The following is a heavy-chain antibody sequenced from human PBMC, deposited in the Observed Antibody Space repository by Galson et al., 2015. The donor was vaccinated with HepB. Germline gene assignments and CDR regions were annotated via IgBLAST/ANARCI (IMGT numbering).Heavy chain of an antibody. CDR1: GFTFSSYV. CDR2: IGGSGSTT. J-gene: IGHJ5*02. Sequence: SLRLSCAASGFTFSSYVMSWVRQAPGEGLEWVSSIGGSGSTTYYAGSLKGRFIVSRDNSKNTLYLQINSLRAEDTAVYYCARVAPASHHWGQGTLVIVSS. D-gene: IGHD2-15*01. CDR3: ARVAPASHH. V-gene: IGHV3-23*01.